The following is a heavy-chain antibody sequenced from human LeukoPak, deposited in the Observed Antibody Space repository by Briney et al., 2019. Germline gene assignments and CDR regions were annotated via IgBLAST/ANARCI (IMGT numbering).Heavy chain of an antibody. J-gene: IGHJ4*02. CDR2: ISDDGSNI. CDR1: RFTFSNYA. D-gene: IGHD6-13*01. Sequence: QPGGSLRLSCAASRFTFSNYAMHWVRQAPGKGLEWVSIISDDGSNIYYADSVKGRFTITRDNSKNTLYLQMNSLRAEDTAVYYCARDSAHSSSWYEFDYWGQGTLVTVSS. CDR3: ARDSAHSSSWYEFDY. V-gene: IGHV3-30*04.